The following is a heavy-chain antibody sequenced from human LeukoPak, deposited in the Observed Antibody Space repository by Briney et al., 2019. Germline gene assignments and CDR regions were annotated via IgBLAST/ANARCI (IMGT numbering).Heavy chain of an antibody. J-gene: IGHJ5*02. CDR1: GFTFSSYW. CDR2: IKQDGSEK. V-gene: IGHV3-7*01. CDR3: ARDLGYSSGRGNWFDP. D-gene: IGHD6-19*01. Sequence: PGGSLRLSCAASGFTFSSYWMSWVRQAPGKGLEWVANIKQDGSEKYYVDSVKGRFTISRDNAKNSLYLQMNSLRAEDTAVYYCARDLGYSSGRGNWFDPWGQGTLVTVSS.